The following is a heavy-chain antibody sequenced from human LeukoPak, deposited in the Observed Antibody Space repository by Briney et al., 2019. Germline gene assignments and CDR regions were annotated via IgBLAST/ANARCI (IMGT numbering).Heavy chain of an antibody. V-gene: IGHV3-30*03. CDR3: ARDCSGWSDY. D-gene: IGHD6-19*01. CDR2: ISYDGSNK. CDR1: GFTFSSYG. Sequence: GGSLRLSCAASGFTFSSYGMHWVRQAPGKGLEWVAVISYDGSNKYYADSVKGRFTISRDNSKNTLYLQMNSLRAEDTAVYYCARDCSGWSDYWGQGTLVTVSS. J-gene: IGHJ4*02.